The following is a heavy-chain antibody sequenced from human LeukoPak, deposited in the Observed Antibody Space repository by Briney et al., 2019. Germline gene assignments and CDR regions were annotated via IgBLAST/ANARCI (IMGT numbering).Heavy chain of an antibody. CDR2: IYHSGST. J-gene: IGHJ6*02. CDR3: ARDRGRHSYYYGMDV. D-gene: IGHD1-14*01. Sequence: SETLSLTCAVSGGSISSGGYSWSWIRQPPGKGLEWIGYIYHSGSTYYNPSLKSRVTISVDRSKNQFSLKLSSVTAADTAVYYCARDRGRHSYYYGMDVWGQGTTVTVSS. CDR1: GGSISSGGYS. V-gene: IGHV4-30-2*01.